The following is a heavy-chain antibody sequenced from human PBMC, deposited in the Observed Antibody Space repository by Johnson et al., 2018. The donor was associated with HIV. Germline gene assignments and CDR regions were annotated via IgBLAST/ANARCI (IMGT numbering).Heavy chain of an antibody. J-gene: IGHJ3*02. CDR3: ALNSGSLGNAFDI. Sequence: MQLVESGGGLVQPGGSLRLSCAGSRFTFSSYAMSWVRQAPGKGLEWVSSISGSGGGTNYADSVKGRFTISRDNSKDTLYLQMHSLRPEDTAVYYCALNSGSLGNAFDIWGQGTVVTVSS. CDR2: ISGSGGGT. CDR1: RFTFSSYA. D-gene: IGHD3-10*01. V-gene: IGHV3-23*04.